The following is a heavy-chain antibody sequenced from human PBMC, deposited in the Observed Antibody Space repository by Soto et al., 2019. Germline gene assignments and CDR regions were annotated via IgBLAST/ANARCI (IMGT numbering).Heavy chain of an antibody. CDR3: ARDPSVVVVAATPYYYYGMDV. V-gene: IGHV3-7*01. Sequence: EVQLVESGGGLVQPGGSLRLSCAASGFTFSSYWMSWVRQAPGKGLEWVANIKQDGSEKYYVDSVKGRFTISRDNAKKSLYLQMNSLRAEDTAVYYCARDPSVVVVAATPYYYYGMDVWGQGTTVTVSS. CDR1: GFTFSSYW. J-gene: IGHJ6*02. D-gene: IGHD2-15*01. CDR2: IKQDGSEK.